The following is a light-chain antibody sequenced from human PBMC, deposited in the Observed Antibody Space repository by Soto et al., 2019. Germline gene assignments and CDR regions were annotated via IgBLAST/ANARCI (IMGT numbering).Light chain of an antibody. Sequence: DIPMTQSPSTLFASVGDRVTITCRASQSISSWLAWYQQKPGKAPKLLIYDASSLESGVPSRFSGSGSGTEFTLTISSLQPDDFATYYCQQYNSYPGTFGPGTKVDIK. CDR3: QQYNSYPGT. CDR2: DAS. CDR1: QSISSW. V-gene: IGKV1-5*01. J-gene: IGKJ3*01.